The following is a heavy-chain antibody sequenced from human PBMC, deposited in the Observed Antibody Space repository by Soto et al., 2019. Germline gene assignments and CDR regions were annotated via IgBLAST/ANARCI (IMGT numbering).Heavy chain of an antibody. J-gene: IGHJ4*02. V-gene: IGHV4-39*01. Sequence: ASETLSLTCTVSGGSISSSSFYWGWIRQPPGKGLEWIGSIFYSGSLYYNPSLKSRVTISVDTSRNQFSLQLSSVTAADTAVYFCARQCADCLGLEYYFNHWGQGTLVTVSS. D-gene: IGHD2-21*02. CDR2: IFYSGSL. CDR1: GGSISSSSFY. CDR3: ARQCADCLGLEYYFNH.